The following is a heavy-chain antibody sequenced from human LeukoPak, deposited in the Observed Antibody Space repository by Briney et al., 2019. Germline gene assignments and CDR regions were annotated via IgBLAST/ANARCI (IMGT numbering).Heavy chain of an antibody. CDR2: IYHSGST. CDR1: GYSISSGYY. Sequence: SETLSLTCTVSGYSISSGYYWGWIRQPPGKGLEWIGSIYHSGSTYYNPSLKSRVTISVDTSKNQFSLKLSSVTAADTAVYYCASGALRYFDWLFPFDYWGQGTLVTVSS. J-gene: IGHJ4*02. D-gene: IGHD3-9*01. CDR3: ASGALRYFDWLFPFDY. V-gene: IGHV4-38-2*02.